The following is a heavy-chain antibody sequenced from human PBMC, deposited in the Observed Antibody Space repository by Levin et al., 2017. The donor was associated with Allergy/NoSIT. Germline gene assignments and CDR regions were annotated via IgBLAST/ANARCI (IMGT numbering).Heavy chain of an antibody. J-gene: IGHJ5*02. CDR2: ISYDENTK. V-gene: IGHV3-30-3*01. CDR3: ARDPGKGYDTTGYYYSDNWFDP. D-gene: IGHD3-22*01. CDR1: GFTFSNYA. Sequence: GGSLRLSCAASGFTFSNYAMHWVRQAPGKGLEWVAVISYDENTKYYADFVKGRFTISRDNSKNTLFLQMNSLRAEDTAVYYCARDPGKGYDTTGYYYSDNWFDPWGQGTLVTVSS.